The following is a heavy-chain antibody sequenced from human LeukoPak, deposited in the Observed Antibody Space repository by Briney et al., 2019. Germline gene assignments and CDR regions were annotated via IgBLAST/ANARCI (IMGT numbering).Heavy chain of an antibody. V-gene: IGHV1-2*02. J-gene: IGHJ6*03. CDR1: GYTFTGYY. CDR2: INPNSGGT. D-gene: IGHD6-19*01. CDR3: ARVSSSGWDPKRYYMDV. Sequence: GASVKVSCKASGYTFTGYYMHWVRQAPGQGLEWMGWINPNSGGTNYAQKFQGRVTMTRDTSISTAYMELSRLRSDDTAVYYCARVSSSGWDPKRYYMDVWGKGTTVTVSS.